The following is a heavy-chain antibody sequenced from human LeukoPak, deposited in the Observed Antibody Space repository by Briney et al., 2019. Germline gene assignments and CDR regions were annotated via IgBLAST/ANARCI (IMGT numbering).Heavy chain of an antibody. CDR3: TRAQWRAFDS. Sequence: SQTLSLTCAISGDSVTSIDAAWNWIRQSPSRGLEWLGRTYYRSKWYSDYAISLKGRITINPDTSKNHFSLQLNSVTPEDTAIYYCTRAQWRAFDSWGQGTLVTVSS. CDR2: TYYRSKWYS. V-gene: IGHV6-1*01. CDR1: GDSVTSIDAA. J-gene: IGHJ4*02. D-gene: IGHD2-8*01.